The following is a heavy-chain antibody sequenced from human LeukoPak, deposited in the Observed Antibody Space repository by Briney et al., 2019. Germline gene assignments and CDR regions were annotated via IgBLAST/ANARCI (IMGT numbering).Heavy chain of an antibody. V-gene: IGHV3-23*01. D-gene: IGHD3-10*01. CDR1: GFTFSVYA. CDR3: ASSPSVTYYCDY. Sequence: PGGSLRLSCAASGFTFSVYAMSWVRRAPGEGLEWVSAISGSGRNTYYADSVKGRFTISRDNSKNTLYLQMNSLRAEDTAVYYCASSPSVTYYCDYWGQGTLVTVSS. J-gene: IGHJ4*02. CDR2: ISGSGRNT.